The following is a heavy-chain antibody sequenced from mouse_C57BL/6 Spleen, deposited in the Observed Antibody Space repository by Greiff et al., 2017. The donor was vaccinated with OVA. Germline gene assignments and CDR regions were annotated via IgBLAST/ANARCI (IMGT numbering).Heavy chain of an antibody. D-gene: IGHD4-1*01. CDR2: IRNKANGYTT. CDR1: GFTFTDYY. Sequence: EVKVIESGGGLVQPGGSLSLSCAASGFTFTDYYMSWVRQPPGKALEWLGFIRNKANGYTTEYSASVKGRFTISRDNSQSILYLQMNALRAEVSATYYCARYELGRTYWGQGTLVTVSA. J-gene: IGHJ3*01. V-gene: IGHV7-3*01. CDR3: ARYELGRTY.